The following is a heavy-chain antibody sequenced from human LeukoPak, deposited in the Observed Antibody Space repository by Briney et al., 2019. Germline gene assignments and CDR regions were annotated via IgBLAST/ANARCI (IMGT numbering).Heavy chain of an antibody. Sequence: SVKVSCKASGGTFSSYAISWLRQAPRQGLEWMGGIITIYGTANYAQKFQGRVTITADESTSTAYMELSSLRSEDTAFYYCAREFPTPYYSNYLCSPFDPWGQGTLVTVSS. J-gene: IGHJ5*02. CDR2: IITIYGTA. V-gene: IGHV1-69*13. CDR1: GGTFSSYA. CDR3: AREFPTPYYSNYLCSPFDP. D-gene: IGHD4-11*01.